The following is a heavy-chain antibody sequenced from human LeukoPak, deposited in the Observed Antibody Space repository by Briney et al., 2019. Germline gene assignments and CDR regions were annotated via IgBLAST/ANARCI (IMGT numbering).Heavy chain of an antibody. D-gene: IGHD3-10*01. CDR1: GFTFSAYA. CDR2: MSYDENNK. V-gene: IGHV3-30-3*01. CDR3: ARGAFPASGVNWATKRFDP. Sequence: GGSLRLSCTASGFTFSAYAIHWVRQAPGKGLEWVAVMSYDENNKYYSESVKGRFTISRDNSKNTLYLQMASLRTEDTAVYYCARGAFPASGVNWATKRFDPWGQGTLVTVSS. J-gene: IGHJ5*02.